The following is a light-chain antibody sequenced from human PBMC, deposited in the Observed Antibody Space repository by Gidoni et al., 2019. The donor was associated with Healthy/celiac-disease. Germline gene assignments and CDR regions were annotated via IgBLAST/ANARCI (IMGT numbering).Light chain of an antibody. CDR3: QQRSNWPPEFT. CDR2: DAS. CDR1: QSVSSY. J-gene: IGKJ3*01. Sequence: EIVFTQSPATLSSSPGERATLSCRASQSVSSYLAWYQQKPGQAPRLLIYDASNWATGIPARFSGSGSGTDFTLTISSLEPEDFAVYYCQQRSNWPPEFTFXPXTKVDIK. V-gene: IGKV3-11*01.